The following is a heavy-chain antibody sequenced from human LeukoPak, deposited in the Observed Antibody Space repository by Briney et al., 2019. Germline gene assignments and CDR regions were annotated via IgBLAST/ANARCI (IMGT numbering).Heavy chain of an antibody. V-gene: IGHV1-2*02. Sequence: ASVKVSCKASGYTFTGYNMHWVRHTPGQGLERMGWINPNSGGTNYAQKFQGRVTMTRDTSISTAYMELSRLRSDDTAVYYCAREQIVVVPAATGALDYWGQGTLVTVSS. D-gene: IGHD2-2*01. CDR2: INPNSGGT. CDR1: GYTFTGYN. J-gene: IGHJ4*02. CDR3: AREQIVVVPAATGALDY.